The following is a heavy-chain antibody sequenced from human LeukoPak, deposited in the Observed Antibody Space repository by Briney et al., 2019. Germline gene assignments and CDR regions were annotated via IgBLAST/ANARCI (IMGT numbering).Heavy chain of an antibody. CDR3: ARRCMSGYCSSGGPMDDY. Sequence: GESLKISCKASGYDFTSSWINWVRQMPGKGLEWMGRIDPSDSYTTYNPSFQGQVTISVDRSINTAYLQWSSLKASDTAMYYCARRCMSGYCSSGGPMDDYWGQGTLVTVSS. V-gene: IGHV5-10-1*04. J-gene: IGHJ4*02. CDR1: GYDFTSSW. D-gene: IGHD2-15*01. CDR2: IDPSDSYT.